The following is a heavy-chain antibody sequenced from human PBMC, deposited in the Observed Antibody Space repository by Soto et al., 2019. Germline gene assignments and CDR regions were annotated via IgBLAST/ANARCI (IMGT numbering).Heavy chain of an antibody. J-gene: IGHJ4*02. CDR1: GFTFSNYG. Sequence: LRLSCAASGFTFSNYGMSWVRQAPGKGLEWVAGIPVIGERRYYADSVKGRFTISRDNSKNTLFLQMNSLRADDTAVYYCAKDQASGQGSFDSWGQGTLVTVSS. V-gene: IGHV3-23*01. CDR2: IPVIGERR. CDR3: AKDQASGQGSFDS.